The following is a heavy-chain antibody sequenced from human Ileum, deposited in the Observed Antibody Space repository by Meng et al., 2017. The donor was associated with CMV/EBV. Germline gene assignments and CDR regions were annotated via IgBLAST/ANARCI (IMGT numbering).Heavy chain of an antibody. CDR2: VYYSGTT. V-gene: IGHV4-39*07. CDR1: AGSTTSSTYY. D-gene: IGHD3-3*01. CDR3: ARNVGFYSSQITY. J-gene: IGHJ4*02. Sequence: LRLQESVPVLVKPSEPLSLPCPASAGSTTSSTYYWGWIRQPPGKGLEWFGSVYYSGTTYYNPSLKSRVNMSIDTSKNRFSLKLSSATAADTAVYYCARNVGFYSSQITYWGQGALVTVSS.